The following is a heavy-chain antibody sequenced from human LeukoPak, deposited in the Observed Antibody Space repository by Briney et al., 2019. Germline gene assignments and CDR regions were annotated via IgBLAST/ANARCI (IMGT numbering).Heavy chain of an antibody. CDR2: MNPNSGNT. D-gene: IGHD2-2*01. CDR3: AREGCGSTSCYGEIDY. J-gene: IGHJ4*02. Sequence: AAVKVSCKASGYTFTSYDINRVRQATGQGLEWMGWMNPNSGNTGYAQKFQGRVTMTRNTSISTAYMELSSLRSEDTAVYYCAREGCGSTSCYGEIDYWGQGTLVTVSS. CDR1: GYTFTSYD. V-gene: IGHV1-8*01.